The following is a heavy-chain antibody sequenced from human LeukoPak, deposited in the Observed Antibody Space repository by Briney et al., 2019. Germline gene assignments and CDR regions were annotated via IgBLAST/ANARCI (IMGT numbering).Heavy chain of an antibody. D-gene: IGHD3-22*01. Sequence: PGGSLRLSCAASGFTFSSYGMHWVRQAPGKGLEWVAFIRYDGSNKYYADSVKGRFTISRDNSKNTLYLQMNSLRAEDTAVYYCAGEVDYEVESDFDYWGQGTLVTVSS. CDR2: IRYDGSNK. CDR3: AGEVDYEVESDFDY. CDR1: GFTFSSYG. V-gene: IGHV3-30*02. J-gene: IGHJ4*02.